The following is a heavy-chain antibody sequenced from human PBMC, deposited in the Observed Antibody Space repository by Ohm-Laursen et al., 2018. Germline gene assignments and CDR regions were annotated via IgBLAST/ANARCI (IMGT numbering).Heavy chain of an antibody. V-gene: IGHV4-59*07. CDR3: ARGPHRGYSYGYGFDY. CDR1: GGSISSCY. D-gene: IGHD5-18*01. CDR2: IYYSGST. J-gene: IGHJ4*02. Sequence: SDTLSLTCTVSGGSISSCYWGWIRQPPGKGLEWIGYIYYSGSTNFNPSLKSRVTISVDTSKNQFSLKLSSVTAADTAVYYCARGPHRGYSYGYGFDYWGQGTLVTVSS.